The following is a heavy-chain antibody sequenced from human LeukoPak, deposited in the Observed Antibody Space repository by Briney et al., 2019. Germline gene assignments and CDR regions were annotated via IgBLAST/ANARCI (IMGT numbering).Heavy chain of an antibody. CDR1: GGSISSGSYY. Sequence: SETLSLTCTVSGGSISSGSYYWSWTRQPAGEGLEWIGRISTSGSTSYNPSLKSRVTISLDTSKNQFSLKVSSVTAADTAVYYCATGAGDFDHWGQGILVTVPS. D-gene: IGHD1-14*01. CDR3: ATGAGDFDH. J-gene: IGHJ4*02. CDR2: ISTSGST. V-gene: IGHV4-61*02.